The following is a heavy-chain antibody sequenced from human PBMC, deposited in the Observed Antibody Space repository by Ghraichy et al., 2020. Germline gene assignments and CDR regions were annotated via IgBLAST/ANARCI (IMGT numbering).Heavy chain of an antibody. V-gene: IGHV3-23*01. CDR1: GFTFNNYA. J-gene: IGHJ4*02. Sequence: GGSLRLSCAASGFTFNNYAMTWVRQAPGKGLEFVSAISRSGGGTYYADSVKGRFTISRDNSKNTLFLQMNSLRAEDTAVYYCAKELLEWLLYSPREFDYWGQGTLVTVSS. CDR3: AKELLEWLLYSPREFDY. CDR2: ISRSGGGT. D-gene: IGHD3-3*01.